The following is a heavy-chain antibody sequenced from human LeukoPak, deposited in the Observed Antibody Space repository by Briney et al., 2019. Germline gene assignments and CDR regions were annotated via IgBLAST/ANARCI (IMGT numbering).Heavy chain of an antibody. Sequence: GGSLRLSCASSGFTFSSYAVTWVRQAPGKGLEWVSAITGSGGTTCYADSVKGRFTISRDNSKNTLYLQMNSLRAEDTAVYYCATDALISYRGAWSQSDYWGQGTLVTVSS. J-gene: IGHJ4*02. CDR2: ITGSGGTT. CDR1: GFTFSSYA. D-gene: IGHD2/OR15-2a*01. V-gene: IGHV3-23*01. CDR3: ATDALISYRGAWSQSDY.